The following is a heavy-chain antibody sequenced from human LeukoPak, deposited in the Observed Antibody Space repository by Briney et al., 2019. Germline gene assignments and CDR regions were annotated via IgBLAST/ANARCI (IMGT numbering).Heavy chain of an antibody. CDR2: IGATGAGT. Sequence: GGSLRLSCAASGFTFSSYAMNWVRQAPGKGLEWVSAIGATGAGTYYADSVKGRFTISRDNSKNTLYLQMNSLRAEDTAVYYCANRVGYSYGAWGQGTLVTVSS. D-gene: IGHD5-18*01. V-gene: IGHV3-23*01. J-gene: IGHJ5*02. CDR3: ANRVGYSYGA. CDR1: GFTFSSYA.